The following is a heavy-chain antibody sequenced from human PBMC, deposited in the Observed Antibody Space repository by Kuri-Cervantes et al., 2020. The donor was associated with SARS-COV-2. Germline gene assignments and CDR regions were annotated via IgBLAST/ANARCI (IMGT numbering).Heavy chain of an antibody. D-gene: IGHD3-22*01. CDR3: ARENQGNYYDSSGYYHYHYYGMDV. CDR2: ISSSSSTI. V-gene: IGHV3-48*02. CDR1: GFTFSSYS. Sequence: GGSLRLSCAASGFTFSSYSMNWVRQAPGKGLEWVSYISSSSSTIYYADSVKGRFTISRDNAKNSLYLQMNSLRDEDTAVYYCARENQGNYYDSSGYYHYHYYGMDVWGQGPPVTVSS. J-gene: IGHJ6*02.